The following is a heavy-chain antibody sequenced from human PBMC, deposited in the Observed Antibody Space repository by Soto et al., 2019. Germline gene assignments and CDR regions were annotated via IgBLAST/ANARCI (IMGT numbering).Heavy chain of an antibody. Sequence: QVQLVQSGAEVKKPGASVKVSCKASGYTFTGYYMHWVRQAPGQGLEWMGWINPNSGGTKYAQKFQGWVTMTRDTYISTAYMELGRLRSDDTAVYYCARDLEGDFSGYDFSGFDYWGQGTLVTVSS. V-gene: IGHV1-2*04. D-gene: IGHD5-12*01. J-gene: IGHJ4*02. CDR3: ARDLEGDFSGYDFSGFDY. CDR1: GYTFTGYY. CDR2: INPNSGGT.